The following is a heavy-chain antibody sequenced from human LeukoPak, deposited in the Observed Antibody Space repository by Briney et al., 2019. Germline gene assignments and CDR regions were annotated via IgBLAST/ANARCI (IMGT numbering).Heavy chain of an antibody. V-gene: IGHV1-69*13. D-gene: IGHD3-22*01. CDR1: GGTFSSYV. J-gene: IGHJ4*02. CDR2: IIPIFGTA. Sequence: SVKVSCKASGGTFSSYVISWVRQAPGQGLEWMGGIIPIFGTANYAQKFQGRVTITADESTSTAYMELSSLRSEDTAVYYCARFGITYYDSSGYYQKYYFDYWGQGTLVTVSS. CDR3: ARFGITYYDSSGYYQKYYFDY.